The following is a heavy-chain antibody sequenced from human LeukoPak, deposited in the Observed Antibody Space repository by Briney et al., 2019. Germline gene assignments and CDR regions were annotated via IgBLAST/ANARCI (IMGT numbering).Heavy chain of an antibody. Sequence: GGSLRLSCAASGFTFDTYAMNWVRQAPGKGLEWASTITSEGYTYYADSVKGRFTMSRDNSRNSVFLQMNSLRVEDTSLYYCARRGGLQRSPLYNFFDPWGRGDLVTVSS. CDR1: GFTFDTYA. D-gene: IGHD3-16*01. CDR3: ARRGGLQRSPLYNFFDP. CDR2: ITSEGYT. V-gene: IGHV3-23*01. J-gene: IGHJ5*02.